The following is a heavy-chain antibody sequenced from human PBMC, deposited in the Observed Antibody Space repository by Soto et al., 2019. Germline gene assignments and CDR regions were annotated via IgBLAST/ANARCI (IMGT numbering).Heavy chain of an antibody. J-gene: IGHJ1*01. CDR2: IYWDDDK. V-gene: IGHV2-5*02. D-gene: IGHD2-15*01. CDR3: AHTVGLVVVTSEDEYFQH. CDR1: GFSLSTSGVG. Sequence: QITLKESGPTLVKPTQTLTLTCTFSGFSLSTSGVGVGWIRQPPGKALEWLAVIYWDDDKGYSPSLKNRFTITKDTSKNQVVLTLTNMDPVDTATYYCAHTVGLVVVTSEDEYFQHWGQGTQVTVSS.